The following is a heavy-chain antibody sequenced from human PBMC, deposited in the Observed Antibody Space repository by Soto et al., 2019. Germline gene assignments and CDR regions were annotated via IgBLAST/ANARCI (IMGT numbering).Heavy chain of an antibody. D-gene: IGHD2-21*02. CDR1: GFTFSSYG. Sequence: PGGSLRLSCAASGFTFSSYGMHWVRQAPGKGLEWVAVISYDGSNKYYADSVKGRFTISRDNSKNTLYLQMNSLRAEDTAVYYCAKDYCGGDCYLPYYYGMDVWGQGTTVTVSS. CDR3: AKDYCGGDCYLPYYYGMDV. V-gene: IGHV3-30*18. CDR2: ISYDGSNK. J-gene: IGHJ6*02.